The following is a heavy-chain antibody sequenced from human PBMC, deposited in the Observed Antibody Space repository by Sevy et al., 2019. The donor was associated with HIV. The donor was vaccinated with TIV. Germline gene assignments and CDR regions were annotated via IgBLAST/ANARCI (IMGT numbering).Heavy chain of an antibody. CDR1: GFTFFSDV. CDR2: LSGSGGTT. CDR3: ATGTNESSISWVFDV. V-gene: IGHV3-23*01. D-gene: IGHD6-13*01. J-gene: IGHJ3*01. Sequence: GGSLRLSCAASGFTFFSDVMSWVRQAPGKELEWVSGLSGSGGTTYYADSVKGRFSISRDNSKNKLYLQMSSLRIEDTAVYYCATGTNESSISWVFDVWGQGTMVTVSS.